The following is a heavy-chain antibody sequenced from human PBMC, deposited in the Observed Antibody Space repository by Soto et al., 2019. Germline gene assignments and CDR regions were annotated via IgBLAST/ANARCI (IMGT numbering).Heavy chain of an antibody. D-gene: IGHD3-22*01. Sequence: PGESLKISCRGSGYSFTSYWIGWVRQMPGKGLEWMGIIYPGDSGTRYSPSFQGQVTISADKSISTAYLQWSSLKASDTAMYYCARNESRDGRAEYFQNWGQGTLVTVSS. CDR1: GYSFTSYW. J-gene: IGHJ1*01. CDR2: IYPGDSGT. V-gene: IGHV5-51*01. CDR3: ARNESRDGRAEYFQN.